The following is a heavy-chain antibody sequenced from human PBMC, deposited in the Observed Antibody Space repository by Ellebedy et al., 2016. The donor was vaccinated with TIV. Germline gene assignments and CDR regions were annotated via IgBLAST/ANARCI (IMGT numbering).Heavy chain of an antibody. Sequence: PGGSLRLSCAAPGFTFHDYGMSWTRQAPGKGLEWVSGINWNGGSTGYADSVKGRFTISRDNAKNSLYLQMNSLRAEDTALYYCARDYDIAVAGFDYWGQGTLVTVSS. J-gene: IGHJ4*02. CDR2: INWNGGST. CDR1: GFTFHDYG. CDR3: ARDYDIAVAGFDY. D-gene: IGHD6-19*01. V-gene: IGHV3-20*04.